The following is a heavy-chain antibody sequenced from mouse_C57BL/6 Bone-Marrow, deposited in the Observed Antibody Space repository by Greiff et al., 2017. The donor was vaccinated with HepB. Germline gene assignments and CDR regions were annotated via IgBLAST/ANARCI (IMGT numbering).Heavy chain of an antibody. J-gene: IGHJ2*01. CDR3: ARDGYYVGYFDY. CDR2: IDPSDSYT. D-gene: IGHD2-3*01. Sequence: VQLQQPGAELVMPGASVKLSCKASGYTFTSYWMHWVKQRPGQGLEWIGEIDPSDSYTNYNQKFKGKSTLTVDKSSSTAYMQLSSLTSEDSAVYYCARDGYYVGYFDYWGQGTTLTVSS. V-gene: IGHV1-69*01. CDR1: GYTFTSYW.